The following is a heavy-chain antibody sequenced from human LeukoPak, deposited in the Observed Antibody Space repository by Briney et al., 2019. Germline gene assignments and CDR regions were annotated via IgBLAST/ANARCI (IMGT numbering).Heavy chain of an antibody. CDR3: ARDRSSGSVGFDP. Sequence: SVKVSCKASGGTFSSYAISWVRQAPGQGVEWMGGIIPIFGTANYAQKFQGRVTITTDESTSTAYMELSSLRSEDTAVYYCARDRSSGSVGFDPWGQGTLVTVSS. CDR2: IIPIFGTA. J-gene: IGHJ5*02. D-gene: IGHD6-19*01. CDR1: GGTFSSYA. V-gene: IGHV1-69*05.